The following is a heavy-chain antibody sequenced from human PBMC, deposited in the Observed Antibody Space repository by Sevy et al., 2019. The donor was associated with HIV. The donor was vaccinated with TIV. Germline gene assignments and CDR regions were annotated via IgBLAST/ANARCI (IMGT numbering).Heavy chain of an antibody. Sequence: GGSLRLSCAASGFTFSSYWMSWVRQAPGKGLEWVANLNQDGGEKYHLDSVKGRFTISRDNAKNSLYLQMNSLRAEDSAVYFCARVSSIYYDRGYYYAMDVWGQGTTVTVSS. V-gene: IGHV3-7*01. CDR1: GFTFSSYW. D-gene: IGHD3-22*01. CDR3: ARVSSIYYDRGYYYAMDV. CDR2: LNQDGGEK. J-gene: IGHJ6*02.